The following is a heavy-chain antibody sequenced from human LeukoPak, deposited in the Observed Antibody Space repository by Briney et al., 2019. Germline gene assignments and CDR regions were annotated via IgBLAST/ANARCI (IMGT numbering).Heavy chain of an antibody. CDR3: ARDIEAAGLFLDY. CDR1: GFTFSSYW. Sequence: PGGSPRLSCAASGFTFSSYWMSWVRQAPGKGLEWVANTKYDGSEKYYVDSVKGRFTISRDNAKNSLYLQMNSLRAEDTAVYYCARDIEAAGLFLDYWGQGTLVTVSS. V-gene: IGHV3-7*01. D-gene: IGHD6-13*01. CDR2: TKYDGSEK. J-gene: IGHJ4*02.